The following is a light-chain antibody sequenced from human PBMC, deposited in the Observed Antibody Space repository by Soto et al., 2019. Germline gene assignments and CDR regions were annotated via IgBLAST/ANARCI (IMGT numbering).Light chain of an antibody. CDR1: QSVSTN. V-gene: IGKV3-15*01. Sequence: EIVMTQSPATLSVSPGGRATLSCRARQSVSTNLAWYQQKPGQAPRLLIYGASSRATGIPARFSGSGSGTEFSLTVSSLQSEDFAVYYFEQYNTLLTFGGGTKVEIK. CDR2: GAS. CDR3: EQYNTLLT. J-gene: IGKJ4*01.